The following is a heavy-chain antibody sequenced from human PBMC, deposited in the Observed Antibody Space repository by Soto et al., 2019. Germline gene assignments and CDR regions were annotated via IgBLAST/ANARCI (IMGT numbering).Heavy chain of an antibody. CDR1: GFTFSSYA. Sequence: GGSLRLSCAASGFTFSSYAMSWVRQAPGKGLEWVSGISGRRGSTYYADSVKGRFTISRDNSKNTLYLQMRSLRAEDTAVYYCAKDNGYDNSGYGAPNAFDIWGQGTMVTVSS. V-gene: IGHV3-23*01. J-gene: IGHJ3*02. CDR2: ISGRRGST. D-gene: IGHD3-22*01. CDR3: AKDNGYDNSGYGAPNAFDI.